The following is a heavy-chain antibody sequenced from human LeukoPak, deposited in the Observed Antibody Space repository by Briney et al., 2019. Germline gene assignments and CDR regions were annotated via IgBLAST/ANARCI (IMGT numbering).Heavy chain of an antibody. CDR2: INPNSGGT. CDR1: GYTFTGYY. J-gene: IGHJ4*02. V-gene: IGHV1-2*02. D-gene: IGHD3-22*01. Sequence: ASVKVSCKASGYTFTGYYMYWVRQAPGQGLEWVGWINPNSGGTNYAQKFQGRVTMTRDTSISTAYMELSRLGSDDTAVYYCARGPHYYDPPDYWGQGTLVTVSS. CDR3: ARGPHYYDPPDY.